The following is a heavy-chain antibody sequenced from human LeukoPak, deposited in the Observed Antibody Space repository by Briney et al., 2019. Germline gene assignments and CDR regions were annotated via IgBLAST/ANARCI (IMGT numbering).Heavy chain of an antibody. J-gene: IGHJ4*02. CDR2: IYSGGRT. D-gene: IGHD1-26*01. CDR3: AIGREWELIFFDY. CDR1: GFTVRSNY. Sequence: GGSLRLSCTASGFTVRSNYMSWVRQAPGKGLEWVPLIYSGGRTYYADYVKGRFTISIDNYKNKLYLQMDSLRAEYAAVDYCAIGREWELIFFDYWGEGSLVTVCS. V-gene: IGHV3-66*01.